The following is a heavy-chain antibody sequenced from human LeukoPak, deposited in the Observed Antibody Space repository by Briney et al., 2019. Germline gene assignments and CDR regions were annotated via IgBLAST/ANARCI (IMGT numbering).Heavy chain of an antibody. CDR1: GFTFSSYW. J-gene: IGHJ4*02. D-gene: IGHD1-26*01. CDR3: ARLSGSSIFDY. CDR2: IKQDGSEK. V-gene: IGHV3-7*01. Sequence: PGGSLRLSCAASGFTFSSYWMSWVRQAPGKGLEWVANIKQDGSEKYYVDSVKGRFTFSRDNAKNSLYLQMNSLRAEDTAVYYCARLSGSSIFDYWGQGTLVTVSS.